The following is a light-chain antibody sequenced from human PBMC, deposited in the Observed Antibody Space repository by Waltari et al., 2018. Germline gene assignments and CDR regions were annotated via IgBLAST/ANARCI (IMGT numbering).Light chain of an antibody. Sequence: QSALTQPASVSGSPGQSITISCTGTSSDVGGYNYVSWYQQHPGKAPKLMSYEVNNRPSGVSHRFSGSKSGNTASLTIAGLQAEDEADYYCTSYTGSSTLAIFGGGTKLTVL. CDR2: EVN. V-gene: IGLV2-14*01. CDR3: TSYTGSSTLAI. J-gene: IGLJ2*01. CDR1: SSDVGGYNY.